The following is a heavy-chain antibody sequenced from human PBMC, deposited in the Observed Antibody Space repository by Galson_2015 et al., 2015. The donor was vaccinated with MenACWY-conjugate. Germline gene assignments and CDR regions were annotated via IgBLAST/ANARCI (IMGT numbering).Heavy chain of an antibody. V-gene: IGHV3-21*01. CDR2: ISSSSSYI. J-gene: IGHJ4*02. CDR3: ARVSRYYDSSGYYPSCDY. CDR1: GFTFSSYS. D-gene: IGHD3-22*01. Sequence: SLRLSCAASGFTFSSYSMNWVRQAPGKGLEWVSSISSSSSYIYYADSVKGRFTISRDNAKNSLYLQMNSLRAEDTAVYYCARVSRYYDSSGYYPSCDYWGQGTLVTVSS.